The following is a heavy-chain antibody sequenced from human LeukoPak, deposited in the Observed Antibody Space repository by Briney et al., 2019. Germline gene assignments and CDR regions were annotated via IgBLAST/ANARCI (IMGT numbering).Heavy chain of an antibody. CDR1: GGSISSHY. CDR3: ARAYYDFWSGYGATFDY. CDR2: IYYSGST. V-gene: IGHV4-59*11. D-gene: IGHD3-3*01. Sequence: PSETLSLTCTVSGGSISSHYWSWIRQPPGKGLEWIGYIYYSGSTNYNPSLKSRVTISVDTSKNQFSLKLSSVTAADTAVYYCARAYYDFWSGYGATFDYWGQGTLVTVSS. J-gene: IGHJ4*02.